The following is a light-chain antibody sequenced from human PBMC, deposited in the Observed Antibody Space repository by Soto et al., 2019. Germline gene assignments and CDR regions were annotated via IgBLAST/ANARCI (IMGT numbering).Light chain of an antibody. Sequence: DIQMTQSPSSLSASVGDRVTITCRASQTISNYLNWYQQQPGKATKLLIYAASSLQSGVPSRFSGSVSGTDFTLTISSLQPDDFATYYCQQGYSSPLTFGGGTKVEIK. CDR1: QTISNY. V-gene: IGKV1-39*01. J-gene: IGKJ4*01. CDR3: QQGYSSPLT. CDR2: AAS.